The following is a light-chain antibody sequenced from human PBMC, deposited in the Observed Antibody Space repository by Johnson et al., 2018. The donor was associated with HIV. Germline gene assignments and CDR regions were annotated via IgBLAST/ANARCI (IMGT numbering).Light chain of an antibody. CDR3: GTWDSSLSAGYV. CDR2: ENN. J-gene: IGLJ1*01. CDR1: SSNIGNNY. V-gene: IGLV1-51*02. Sequence: QSVLTQPPSVSAAPGQKVTISCSGSSSNIGNNYVSWYQQLPGTAPKLLIYENNKRPSGIPDRFSGCKSGTSATLGITGLQTGDEADYYCGTWDSSLSAGYVFGTGTKVTVI.